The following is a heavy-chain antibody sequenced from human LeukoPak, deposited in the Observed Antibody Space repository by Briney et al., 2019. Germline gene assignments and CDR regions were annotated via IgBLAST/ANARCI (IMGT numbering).Heavy chain of an antibody. CDR2: IIPILGIA. CDR3: ARDEGGSYHADY. D-gene: IGHD1-26*01. Sequence: SVKVSCKASGYTFANFGITWVRQAPGQGLEWMGRIIPILGIANYAQKFQGRVTITADKSTSTAYMELSSLRSEDTAVYYCARDEGGSYHADYWGQGTLVTVSS. J-gene: IGHJ4*02. V-gene: IGHV1-69*04. CDR1: GYTFANFG.